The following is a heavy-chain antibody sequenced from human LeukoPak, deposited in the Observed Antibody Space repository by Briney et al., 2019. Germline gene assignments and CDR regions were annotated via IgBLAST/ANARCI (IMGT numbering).Heavy chain of an antibody. CDR1: GFTFSSYA. Sequence: GGSLRLSCAASGFTFSSYAMSWVRQAPGKGLERVSAISGSGGSTYYADSVKGRFTISRDNSKNTLYLQMNSLRAEDTAVYYCAKDSARVVVTAIYDYWGQGTLVTVSS. CDR3: AKDSARVVVTAIYDY. CDR2: ISGSGGST. J-gene: IGHJ4*02. V-gene: IGHV3-23*01. D-gene: IGHD2-21*02.